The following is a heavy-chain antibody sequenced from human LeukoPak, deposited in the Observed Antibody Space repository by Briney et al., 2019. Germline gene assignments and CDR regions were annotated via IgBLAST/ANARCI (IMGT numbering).Heavy chain of an antibody. D-gene: IGHD3-10*01. J-gene: IGHJ4*02. V-gene: IGHV1-69*13. CDR3: ARDAPSYGSGSYYRGTLGYYFDY. CDR1: GGTFSSYA. Sequence: ASVKVSCKASGGTFSSYAISWVRQAPGQGLEWMGGIIPIFGTANYAQKFQGRVTITADESTSTAYMELSSLRSEDTAVYYCARDAPSYGSGSYYRGTLGYYFDYWGQGTLVTVSS. CDR2: IIPIFGTA.